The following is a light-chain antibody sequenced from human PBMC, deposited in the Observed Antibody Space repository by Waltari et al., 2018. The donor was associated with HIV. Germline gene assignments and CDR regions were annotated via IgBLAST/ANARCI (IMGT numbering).Light chain of an antibody. J-gene: IGKJ3*01. Sequence: DVVLTQSPLYLPVTLGQSASISCRSSQRLVSSAGNTYLNWLQQRPGQSPRRLIYRVSNRDSGVPNRCSGSGSGTDFTLKSSRVEAEDLGVYYCMQGTNWPVTFGPGTRVDIK. CDR1: QRLVSSAGNTY. CDR3: MQGTNWPVT. CDR2: RVS. V-gene: IGKV2-30*01.